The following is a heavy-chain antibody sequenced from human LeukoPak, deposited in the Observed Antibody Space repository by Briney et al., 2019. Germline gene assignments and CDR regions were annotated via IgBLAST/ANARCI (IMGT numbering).Heavy chain of an antibody. CDR2: ISSSSSYI. J-gene: IGHJ3*02. CDR3: ARDGGKDAFDI. CDR1: GFTFSSYG. Sequence: PGGSLRLSCAASGFTFSSYGMHWVRQAPGKGLEWVSSISSSSSYIYYADSVKGRFTISRNNAKNSLYLQMNSLRAEDTAVYYCARDGGKDAFDIWGQGTMVTVSS. V-gene: IGHV3-21*01. D-gene: IGHD3-3*01.